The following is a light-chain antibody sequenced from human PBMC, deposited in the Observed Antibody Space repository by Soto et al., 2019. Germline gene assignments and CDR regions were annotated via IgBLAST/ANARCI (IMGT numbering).Light chain of an antibody. V-gene: IGLV2-8*01. CDR1: SGDVGGYNS. J-gene: IGLJ2*01. CDR2: DVT. CDR3: SSYAGSNKYVL. Sequence: QSVLTQPPSASGSPGQSVTISCSGTSGDVGGYNSVSWYQRHPGKAPKLMIYDVTKRPSGVPDRFSGSKSGNTASLTVSGLQAEDEADYYCSSYAGSNKYVLFGGGTKVTVL.